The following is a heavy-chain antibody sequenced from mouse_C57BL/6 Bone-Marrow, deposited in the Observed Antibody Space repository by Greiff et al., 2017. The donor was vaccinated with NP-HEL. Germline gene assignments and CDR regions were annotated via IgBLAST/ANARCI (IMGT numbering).Heavy chain of an antibody. CDR1: GYAFSSSW. CDR2: IYPGDGDT. V-gene: IGHV1-82*01. Sequence: QVQLKQSGPELVKPGASVKISCKASGYAFSSSWMNWVKQRPGKGLEWIGRIYPGDGDTNYNGKFKGKATLTADKSSSTAYMQHSNLTSEDSAVYFCARHYGNCSWFDYWGQGTLVTVSA. D-gene: IGHD1-1*01. J-gene: IGHJ3*01. CDR3: ARHYGNCSWFDY.